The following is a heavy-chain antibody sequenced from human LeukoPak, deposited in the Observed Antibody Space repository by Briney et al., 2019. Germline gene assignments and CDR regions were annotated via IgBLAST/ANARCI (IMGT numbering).Heavy chain of an antibody. J-gene: IGHJ4*02. D-gene: IGHD3-10*01. CDR2: IYSGGDT. CDR1: GFTVSSNY. Sequence: GGSLRLSCAASGFTVSSNYMSWVRQAPAKGLQWVSVIYSGGDTKYAGSVKGRFIISRDNSKNTLYLQMNSLGAEDTAVYYCARDSGANFDYWGQGTLVTVSS. V-gene: IGHV3-53*01. CDR3: ARDSGANFDY.